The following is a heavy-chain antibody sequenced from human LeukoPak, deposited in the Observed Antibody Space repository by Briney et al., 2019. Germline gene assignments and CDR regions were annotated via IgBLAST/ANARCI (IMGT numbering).Heavy chain of an antibody. Sequence: GGSLRLSCAASGFTFSSYGMHWVRQAPGKGLEWVAVISYDGSNKYYADSVKGRFTISRDNSKNTLYLQMNSLRAEDTAVYYCARGARYFDWDAPSDYWGQGTLVTVSS. D-gene: IGHD3-9*01. J-gene: IGHJ4*02. CDR3: ARGARYFDWDAPSDY. CDR2: ISYDGSNK. V-gene: IGHV3-30*03. CDR1: GFTFSSYG.